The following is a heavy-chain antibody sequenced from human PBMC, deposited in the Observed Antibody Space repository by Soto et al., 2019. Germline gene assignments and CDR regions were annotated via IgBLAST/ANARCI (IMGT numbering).Heavy chain of an antibody. J-gene: IGHJ6*02. D-gene: IGHD5-12*01. Sequence: GGSLRLSCAASGFTFSSYSMNWVRQAPGKGLEWVSSISSSSSNIYYADSVKGRFTICRDNAKNSLYLQMHSLRGEDRAVYYCARESLPDIPLQAKTYGKDVWGQGTTVTVS. V-gene: IGHV3-21*01. CDR1: GFTFSSYS. CDR2: ISSSSSNI. CDR3: ARESLPDIPLQAKTYGKDV.